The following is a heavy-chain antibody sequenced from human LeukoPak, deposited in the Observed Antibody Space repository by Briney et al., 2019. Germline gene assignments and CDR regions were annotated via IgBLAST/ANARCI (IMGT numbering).Heavy chain of an antibody. CDR1: GYTFTSYD. D-gene: IGHD3-3*01. CDR2: MNPNSGNT. CDR3: ASSQTPYYDFWCGYYEYGMDV. J-gene: IGHJ6*02. V-gene: IGHV1-8*01. Sequence: ASVKVSCKASGYTFTSYDINWVRQATGQGLEWMGWMNPNSGNTGYAQKFQGRVTMTRNTSISTAYMELSSLRSEDTAVYYCASSQTPYYDFWCGYYEYGMDVWGQGTTVTVSS.